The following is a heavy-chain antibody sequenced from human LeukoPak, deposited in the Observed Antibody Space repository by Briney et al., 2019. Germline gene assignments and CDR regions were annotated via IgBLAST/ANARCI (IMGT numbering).Heavy chain of an antibody. CDR2: IYYSGST. J-gene: IGHJ3*02. D-gene: IGHD3-9*01. Sequence: SETLSLTCTVSGGSISSYYWSWIRQPPGMGLEWIGYIYYSGSTNYNPSLKSRVTISVDTSKNQFSLKLSSVTAADTAVYYCARTYYDILTGYDDAFDIWGQGTMVAVSS. CDR1: GGSISSYY. V-gene: IGHV4-59*08. CDR3: ARTYYDILTGYDDAFDI.